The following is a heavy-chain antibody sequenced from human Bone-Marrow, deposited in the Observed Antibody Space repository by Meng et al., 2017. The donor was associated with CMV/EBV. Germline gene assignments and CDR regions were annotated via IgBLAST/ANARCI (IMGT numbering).Heavy chain of an antibody. D-gene: IGHD4-23*01. CDR2: IYSGGSR. V-gene: IGHV3-53*01. J-gene: IGHJ4*02. CDR3: TGAVGRQRPLDY. CDR1: GVTVFSKY. Sequence: GESLKISCAVSGVTVFSKYMNWVRQAPGKGLEWVSIIYSGGSRYYADSVKGRFTISRDNSRNTLYLQMNSLRDEDTAVYYGTGAVGRQRPLDYWGQGTLVTVSS.